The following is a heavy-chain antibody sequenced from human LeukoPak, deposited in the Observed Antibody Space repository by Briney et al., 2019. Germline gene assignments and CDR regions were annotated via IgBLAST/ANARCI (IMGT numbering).Heavy chain of an antibody. V-gene: IGHV3-49*04. J-gene: IGHJ4*02. D-gene: IGHD3-22*01. Sequence: GASLRLSCTASGFTFRDYAISWVRQTPGKGLEWVGFIRSKTYIRTTEYAASVKGRFTISGDDSKSIAYLQMNSLKTDDTAVYYCTEGSSGPYDYWGQGTLVTVSS. CDR2: IRSKTYIRTT. CDR1: GFTFRDYA. CDR3: TEGSSGPYDY.